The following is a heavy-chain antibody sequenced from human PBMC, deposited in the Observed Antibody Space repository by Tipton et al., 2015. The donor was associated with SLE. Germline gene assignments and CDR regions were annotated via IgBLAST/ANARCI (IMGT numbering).Heavy chain of an antibody. Sequence: SLRLSCAASGFTFSSYWMHWVRQVPGKGLMWVSRINSDGVSTSYADSVKGRFTISRDNAKNTLYLQMNSLRAEDTAVYYCYCSNPWGQGTLVTVSS. CDR2: INSDGVST. CDR1: GFTFSSYW. CDR3: YCSNP. D-gene: IGHD2-2*01. J-gene: IGHJ5*02. V-gene: IGHV3-74*01.